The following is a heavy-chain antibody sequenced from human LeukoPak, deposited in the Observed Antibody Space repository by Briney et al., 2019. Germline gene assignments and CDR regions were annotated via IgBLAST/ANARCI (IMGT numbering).Heavy chain of an antibody. CDR2: IIPILGIA. CDR1: GGTFSSYT. D-gene: IGHD5-24*01. J-gene: IGHJ3*02. V-gene: IGHV1-69*04. CDR3: ARESRDGYNLDAFDI. Sequence: SVKVSCKASGGTFSSYTISWVRQAPGQGLEWMGRIIPILGIANYAQKFQGRVTITADKSTSTAYMELSSLRSEDTAVYYRARESRDGYNLDAFDIWGQGTMVTVSS.